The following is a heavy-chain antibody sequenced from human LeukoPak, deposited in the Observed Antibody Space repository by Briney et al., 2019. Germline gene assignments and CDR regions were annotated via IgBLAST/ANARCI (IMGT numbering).Heavy chain of an antibody. CDR3: ARGLGIVGDTDFDY. Sequence: SETLSLTRTVSGDSISSSSYYWGWIRQPPGKGLEWVGSIYYSGSTYYNPSLKSRVTISVDASKNQVSLKLTSVTAADTGVYYCARGLGIVGDTDFDYWGQGTLVTVSS. D-gene: IGHD1-26*01. CDR2: IYYSGST. J-gene: IGHJ4*02. CDR1: GDSISSSSYY. V-gene: IGHV4-39*07.